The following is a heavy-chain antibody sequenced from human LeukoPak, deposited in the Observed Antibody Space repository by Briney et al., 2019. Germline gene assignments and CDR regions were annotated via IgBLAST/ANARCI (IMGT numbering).Heavy chain of an antibody. CDR1: GGSFSGYY. J-gene: IGHJ4*02. V-gene: IGHV4-34*01. Sequence: PSETLSLTCAVSGGSFSGYYWSWIRQPPGKGLEWVGEINHSGSTNYNPSLKSRVTISVDTSKNQFSLKLSSVTAADTAVYYCARHRRDDSSGPTFDYWGKGTLVTVSS. CDR2: INHSGST. CDR3: ARHRRDDSSGPTFDY. D-gene: IGHD3-22*01.